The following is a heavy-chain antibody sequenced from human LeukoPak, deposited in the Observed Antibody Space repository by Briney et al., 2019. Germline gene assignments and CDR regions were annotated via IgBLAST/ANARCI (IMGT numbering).Heavy chain of an antibody. CDR3: ARDLGIVGATKPNY. CDR2: INPANDYT. D-gene: IGHD1-26*01. Sequence: GASVKVSCKASGYTFTNYAMHWVRQAPGQTFEWLGWINPANDYTRYSRELQGRVTMTRDTSISTAYMELSRLRSDDTAVYYCARDLGIVGATKPNYWGQGTLVTVSS. V-gene: IGHV1-3*01. CDR1: GYTFTNYA. J-gene: IGHJ4*02.